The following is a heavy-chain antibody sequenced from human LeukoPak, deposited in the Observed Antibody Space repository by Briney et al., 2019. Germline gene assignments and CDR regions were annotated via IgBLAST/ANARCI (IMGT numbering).Heavy chain of an antibody. V-gene: IGHV3-21*01. Sequence: PGGSLRLSCAASGFTFSSYNMNWVRQAPGKGLEWVPSITTSSTYTFYADSVKGRFTISRDNAKNSLYLQMNSLRAEDTAVYYCARGLEYYDFWSGTPSVGAFDIRGQGTMVTVSS. CDR2: ITTSSTYT. CDR1: GFTFSSYN. D-gene: IGHD3-3*01. CDR3: ARGLEYYDFWSGTPSVGAFDI. J-gene: IGHJ3*02.